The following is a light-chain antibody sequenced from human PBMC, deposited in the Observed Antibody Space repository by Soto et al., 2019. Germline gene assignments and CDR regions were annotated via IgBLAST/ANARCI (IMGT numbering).Light chain of an antibody. CDR3: QQRGNWPPT. CDR2: DAS. J-gene: IGKJ4*01. V-gene: IGKV3-11*01. CDR1: QSISSY. Sequence: EIVLTQSPATLSLSPGERATLSCRASQSISSYLAWYQQKPGQAPRLLIYDASNRATGIPARFSGGGTGTDFTLTLSSLEPEDFAVYYCQQRGNWPPTFGGGTKVEIK.